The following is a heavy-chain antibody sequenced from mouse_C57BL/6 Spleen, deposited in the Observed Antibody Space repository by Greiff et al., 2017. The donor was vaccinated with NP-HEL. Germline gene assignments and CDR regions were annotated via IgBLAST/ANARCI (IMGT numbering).Heavy chain of an antibody. CDR1: GYTFTDYY. Sequence: EVQLQQSGPELVKPGASVKISCKASGYTFTDYYMNWVKQSHGKSLEWIGDINPNNGGTSYNQKFKGKATLTVDKSSSTAYMELRSLTSEDSAVYYCARAGGSSPWGFDVWGTGTTVTVSS. CDR3: ARAGGSSPWGFDV. D-gene: IGHD1-1*01. J-gene: IGHJ1*03. V-gene: IGHV1-26*01. CDR2: INPNNGGT.